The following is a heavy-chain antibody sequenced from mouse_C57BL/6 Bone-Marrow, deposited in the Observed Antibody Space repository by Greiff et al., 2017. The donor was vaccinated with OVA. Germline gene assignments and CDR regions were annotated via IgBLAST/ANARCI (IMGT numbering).Heavy chain of an antibody. CDR3: AKGNYWFAY. CDR1: GFTFTDYY. Sequence: EVNVVESGGGLVQPGGSLSLSCAASGFTFTDYYMSWVRQPPGKALEWLGCIRNKANGYTTEYSAYVKGRFTISRDNSQSILYLQMNALRAEDSATYYCAKGNYWFAYWGQGTLVTVSA. CDR2: IRNKANGYTT. V-gene: IGHV7-3*03. J-gene: IGHJ3*01.